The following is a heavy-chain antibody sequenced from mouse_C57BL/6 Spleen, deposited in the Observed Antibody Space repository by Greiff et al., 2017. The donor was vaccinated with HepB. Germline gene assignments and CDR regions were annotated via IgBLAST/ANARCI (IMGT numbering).Heavy chain of an antibody. V-gene: IGHV1-64*01. Sequence: VQLQQPGAELVKPGASVKLSCKASGYTFTSYWMHWVKQRPGQGLEWIGMIHPNSGSTNYNEKFKSKATLTVDKSSSTAYMQLSSLTSEDSAVYFCARSYDYDQGYFDVWGTGTTVTVSS. CDR1: GYTFTSYW. CDR2: IHPNSGST. J-gene: IGHJ1*03. D-gene: IGHD2-4*01. CDR3: ARSYDYDQGYFDV.